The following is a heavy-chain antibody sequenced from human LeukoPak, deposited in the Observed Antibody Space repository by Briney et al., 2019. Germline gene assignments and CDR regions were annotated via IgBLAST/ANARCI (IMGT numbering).Heavy chain of an antibody. D-gene: IGHD1-14*01. CDR1: GFTFSSYS. J-gene: IGHJ4*02. CDR2: ISSSSSYI. Sequence: GSLRLSCAASGFTFSSYSMNWVRQAPGKGLEWVSSISSSSSYIYYADSVKGRFTISRDNSKNTLYLQMNSLRAEDTAVYYCARRNGGSDEPFDYWGQGTLVTVSS. V-gene: IGHV3-21*01. CDR3: ARRNGGSDEPFDY.